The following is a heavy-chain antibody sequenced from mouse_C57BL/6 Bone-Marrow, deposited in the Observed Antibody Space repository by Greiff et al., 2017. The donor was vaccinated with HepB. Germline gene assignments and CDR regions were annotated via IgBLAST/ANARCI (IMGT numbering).Heavy chain of an antibody. CDR1: GFTFSDYG. CDR2: ISSGSSTI. V-gene: IGHV5-17*01. D-gene: IGHD2-2*01. CDR3: ARRLWLRRDAMDY. J-gene: IGHJ4*01. Sequence: EVKLMESGGGLVKPGGSLKLSCAASGFTFSDYGMHWVRQAPEKGLEWVAYISSGSSTIYYADTVKGRFTISRDNAKNTLFLQITSLRSEDTAMYYCARRLWLRRDAMDYWGQGTSVTVSS.